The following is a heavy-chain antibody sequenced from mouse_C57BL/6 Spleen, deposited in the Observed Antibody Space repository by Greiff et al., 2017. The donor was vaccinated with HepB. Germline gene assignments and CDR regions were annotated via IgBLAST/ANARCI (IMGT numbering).Heavy chain of an antibody. Sequence: VQLQQSGAELVRPGTSVKMSCKASGYTFTNYWIGWAKQRPGHGLEWIGDIYPGGGYTNHNEKFKGKATLTADKSSSTAYMQFSSLTSEDSAIYYCARIFITTVVNWYFDVWGTGTTVTVSS. V-gene: IGHV1-63*01. CDR2: IYPGGGYT. CDR1: GYTFTNYW. CDR3: ARIFITTVVNWYFDV. J-gene: IGHJ1*03. D-gene: IGHD1-1*01.